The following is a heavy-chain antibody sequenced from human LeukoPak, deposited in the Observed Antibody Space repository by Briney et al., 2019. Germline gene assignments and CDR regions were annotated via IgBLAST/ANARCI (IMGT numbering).Heavy chain of an antibody. CDR1: GGSFSGYY. D-gene: IGHD3-22*01. V-gene: IGHV4-59*01. Sequence: SETLSLTCAVYGGSFSGYYWSWIRQPPGKGLEWIGYIYYSGSTNYNPSLKSRVTISVDTSKNQFSLKLSSVTAADTAVYYCARGVGSGYYLDYWGQGTLVTVSS. CDR3: ARGVGSGYYLDY. J-gene: IGHJ4*02. CDR2: IYYSGST.